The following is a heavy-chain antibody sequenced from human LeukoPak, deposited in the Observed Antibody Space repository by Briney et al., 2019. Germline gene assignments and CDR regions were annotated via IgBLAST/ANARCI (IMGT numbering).Heavy chain of an antibody. D-gene: IGHD3-16*01. J-gene: IGHJ3*02. CDR2: IYHSGST. CDR3: ARGGLGASFDAFDI. CDR1: GFTFSDYY. V-gene: IGHV4-30-2*01. Sequence: LRLSCAASGFTFSDYYMGWIRQAPGKGLEWIGYIYHSGSTYYNPSLKSRVTISVDRSKNQFSLKLSSVTAADTAVYYCARGGLGASFDAFDIWGQGTMVTVSS.